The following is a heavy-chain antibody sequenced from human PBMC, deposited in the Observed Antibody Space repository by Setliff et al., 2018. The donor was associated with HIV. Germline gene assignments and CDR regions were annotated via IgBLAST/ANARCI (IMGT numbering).Heavy chain of an antibody. CDR3: ARGDFYDSSGYFTDAFDI. CDR2: ISNNGGST. D-gene: IGHD3-22*01. J-gene: IGHJ3*02. V-gene: IGHV3-64*04. CDR1: GFTFSSYA. Sequence: HPGGSLRLSCAASGFTFSSYAMHWVRQAPGKGLEYVSGISNNGGSTYYADSVKGRFTISRDNSKNTLYLQMNSLRAEDTAVYYCARGDFYDSSGYFTDAFDIWGQGTMVTVAS.